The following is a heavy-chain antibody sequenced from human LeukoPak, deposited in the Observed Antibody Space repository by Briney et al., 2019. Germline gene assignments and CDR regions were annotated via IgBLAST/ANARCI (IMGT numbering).Heavy chain of an antibody. J-gene: IGHJ4*02. V-gene: IGHV4-38-2*01. CDR3: ARGPIGVVIHDY. CDR2: IYHSWST. D-gene: IGHD3-3*01. CDR1: GYSISSGYY. Sequence: SETLSLTCAVSGYSISSGYYWGWIRQPPGKGLEGIGSIYHSWSTYYNPSLKSRVTISVDTSKNQFSLKLSSVTAADTAVYYCARGPIGVVIHDYWGQGTLVTVSS.